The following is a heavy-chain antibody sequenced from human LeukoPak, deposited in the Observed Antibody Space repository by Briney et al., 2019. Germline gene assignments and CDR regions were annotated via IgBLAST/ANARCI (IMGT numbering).Heavy chain of an antibody. CDR1: GFTFSDYY. J-gene: IGHJ4*02. V-gene: IGHV3-23*01. CDR2: ISGSGGST. CDR3: AKGGFGRPFDY. Sequence: GSLRLSCAASGFTFSDYYMSWIRQAPGMGLEWVSVISGSGGSTYYVDSVQGRFTISRDNSKNTLFLQMDSLRAEDTAVYYCAKGGFGRPFDYWGQGTLVTVSS. D-gene: IGHD3-10*01.